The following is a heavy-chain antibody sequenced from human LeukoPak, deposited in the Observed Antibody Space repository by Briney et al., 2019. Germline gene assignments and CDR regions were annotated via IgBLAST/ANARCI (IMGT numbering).Heavy chain of an antibody. CDR2: ISSSGSTI. CDR1: GFTFSDYY. CDR3: AREGLRYFDWLEFDP. D-gene: IGHD3-9*01. V-gene: IGHV3-11*01. J-gene: IGHJ5*02. Sequence: GGSLRLSCAASGFTFSDYYMSWIRQAPGKGLKWVSYISSSGSTIYYADSVKGRFTISRDNAKNSLYLQMNSLRAEDTAVYYCAREGLRYFDWLEFDPWGQGTLVTVSS.